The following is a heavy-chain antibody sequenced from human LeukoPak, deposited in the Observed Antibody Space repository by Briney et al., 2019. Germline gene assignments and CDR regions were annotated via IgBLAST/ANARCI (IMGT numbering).Heavy chain of an antibody. CDR3: AKGRFGYYYYYMDV. D-gene: IGHD3-10*01. J-gene: IGHJ6*03. Sequence: GGSLRLSCAASGFTVSSNYMSWVRQAPGKGLEWVSAISGSGGSTYYADSVKGRFTISRDNSKNTLYLQMNSLRAEDTAVYYCAKGRFGYYYYYMDVWGKGTTVTVSS. CDR1: GFTVSSNY. CDR2: ISGSGGST. V-gene: IGHV3-23*01.